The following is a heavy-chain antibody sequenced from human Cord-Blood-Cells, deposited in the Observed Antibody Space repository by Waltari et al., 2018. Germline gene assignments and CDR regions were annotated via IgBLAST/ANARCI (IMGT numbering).Heavy chain of an antibody. CDR2: IIPIFGTA. J-gene: IGHJ3*02. Sequence: QVQLVQSGAEVKKPGSSVKVSCNASGGTFSSYDLRWVRQAPGQGLEWMGGIIPIFGTANYAQKFQGRVTITADKSTSTAYMELSSLRSEDTAVYYCARDDYSSSSAFDIWGQGTMVTVSS. D-gene: IGHD6-6*01. CDR1: GGTFSSYD. CDR3: ARDDYSSSSAFDI. V-gene: IGHV1-69*06.